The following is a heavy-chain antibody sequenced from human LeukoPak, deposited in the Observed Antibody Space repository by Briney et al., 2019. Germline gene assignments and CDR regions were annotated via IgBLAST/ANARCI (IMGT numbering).Heavy chain of an antibody. CDR2: IYYSGST. Sequence: TSETLSLTCAVYGGSFSGYYWSWIRQPPGKGLEWIGYIYYSGSTNYNPSLKSRVTISVDTSKNQFSLKLSSVTAADTAVYYCARDRRDGFNGGMDVWGQGTTVTVSS. D-gene: IGHD5-24*01. V-gene: IGHV4-59*01. CDR3: ARDRRDGFNGGMDV. J-gene: IGHJ6*02. CDR1: GGSFSGYY.